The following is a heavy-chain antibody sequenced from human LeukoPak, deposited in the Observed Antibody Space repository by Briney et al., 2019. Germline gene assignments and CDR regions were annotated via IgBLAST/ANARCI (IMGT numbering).Heavy chain of an antibody. D-gene: IGHD2-2*01. CDR3: ARGGVVPAAASDY. J-gene: IGHJ4*02. V-gene: IGHV4-34*01. CDR1: GGSFSGYY. Sequence: SETPSLTCAVYGGSFSGYYWSWIRQPPGKGLEWIGEINHSGSTNYNPSLKSRVTISVDTSKNQFSLKLSSVTAADTAVYYCARGGVVPAAASDYWGQGTLVTVSS. CDR2: INHSGST.